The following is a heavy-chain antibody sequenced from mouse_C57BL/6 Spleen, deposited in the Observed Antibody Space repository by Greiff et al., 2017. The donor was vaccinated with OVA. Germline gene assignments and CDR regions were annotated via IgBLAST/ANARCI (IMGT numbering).Heavy chain of an antibody. D-gene: IGHD2-1*01. Sequence: EVQLQESGPELVKPGASVKISCKASGYSFTDYNMNWVKQSHGKSLEWIGVIYPNYGTTSYNQKFKGKATLTVDQSSSTAYMQLNSLTSEDSAVYYCARKGNYEKAMDYWGQGTSVTVSS. V-gene: IGHV1-39*01. J-gene: IGHJ4*01. CDR2: IYPNYGTT. CDR3: ARKGNYEKAMDY. CDR1: GYSFTDYN.